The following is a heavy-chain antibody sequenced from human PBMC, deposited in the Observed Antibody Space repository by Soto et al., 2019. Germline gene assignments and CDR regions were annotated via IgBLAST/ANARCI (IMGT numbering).Heavy chain of an antibody. V-gene: IGHV3-33*01. CDR2: IWYDGSNK. D-gene: IGHD3-9*01. CDR1: GFTFSSYG. J-gene: IGHJ6*02. Sequence: GGSLRLSCAASGFTFSSYGMHWVRQAPGKGLEWVAVIWYDGSNKYYADSVKGRFTISRDNSKNTLYLQMNSLRAEDTAVYYCARWLGAYDILTGYLYYYYGMDVWGQGTTVTVSS. CDR3: ARWLGAYDILTGYLYYYYGMDV.